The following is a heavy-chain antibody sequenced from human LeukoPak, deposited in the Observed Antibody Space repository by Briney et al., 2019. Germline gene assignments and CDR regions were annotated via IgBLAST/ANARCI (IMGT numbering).Heavy chain of an antibody. J-gene: IGHJ4*02. D-gene: IGHD3-3*01. CDR2: IYTSGST. V-gene: IGHV4-61*02. CDR1: GGSTSSGSYY. Sequence: PSQTLSLTCTVSGGSTSSGSYYWSWIRQPAGKGLEWIGRIYTSGSTNYNPSLKSRVTISVDTSKNQFSLKLSSVTAADTAVYYCARGDFWSGYYFDYWGQGTLVTVSS. CDR3: ARGDFWSGYYFDY.